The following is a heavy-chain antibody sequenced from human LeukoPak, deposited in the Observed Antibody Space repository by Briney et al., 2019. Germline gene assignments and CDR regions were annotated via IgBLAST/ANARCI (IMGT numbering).Heavy chain of an antibody. CDR2: IYPDDSDT. D-gene: IGHD2-2*01. CDR3: ARQAYASSLGAFDI. V-gene: IGHV5-51*01. CDR1: GYSFTTDY. J-gene: IGHJ3*02. Sequence: GESLRISCKGSGYSFTTDYIGWVRQMPRKGLEWMGIIYPDDSDTTYSLSFQGQVTISVDKSITTAFLQWSSLKASDTAMYYCARQAYASSLGAFDIWGQGTMVTVSS.